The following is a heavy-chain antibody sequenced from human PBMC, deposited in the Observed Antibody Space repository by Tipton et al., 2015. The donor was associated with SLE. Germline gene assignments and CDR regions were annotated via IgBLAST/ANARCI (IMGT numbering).Heavy chain of an antibody. CDR3: AREGGIAAAGSGADY. V-gene: IGHV4-34*01. CDR1: GGSFSGYY. D-gene: IGHD6-13*01. J-gene: IGHJ4*02. Sequence: TLSLTCAVYGGSFSGYYWSWIRQPPGKGLEWIGEINHSGSTNYNPSLKSRVTISVDTSKNQFSLKLSSVTAADTAVYYCAREGGIAAAGSGADYWGQGTLVTVSS. CDR2: INHSGST.